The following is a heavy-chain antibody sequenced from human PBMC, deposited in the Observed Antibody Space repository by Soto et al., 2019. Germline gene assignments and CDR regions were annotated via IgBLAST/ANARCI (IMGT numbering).Heavy chain of an antibody. J-gene: IGHJ4*02. CDR3: AKTKRKTGYHTEPVDY. CDR1: GFTFSSYA. Sequence: GGSLRLSCAASGFTFSSYAMSWVHQAPGKGLEWVSAISGSGGSTYYADSVKGRFTISRDNSKNTLYLQMNSLRAEDTAVYYCAKTKRKTGYHTEPVDYWGQGTLVTVSS. CDR2: ISGSGGST. V-gene: IGHV3-23*01. D-gene: IGHD3-9*01.